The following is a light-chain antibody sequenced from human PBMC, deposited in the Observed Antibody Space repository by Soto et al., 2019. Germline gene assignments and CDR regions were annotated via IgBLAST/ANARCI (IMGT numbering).Light chain of an antibody. CDR2: DAS. CDR1: QNINNW. J-gene: IGKJ3*01. V-gene: IGKV1-5*01. CDR3: QQYDCN. Sequence: DIQLTQSPSTLSASVGDRVTLTCRASQNINNWLAWYQQKPGKAPKVLIYDASSLESGVPSRFSGSGSGTAFTLTISSLQPDDFATYYCQQYDCNFGPGTKVDIK.